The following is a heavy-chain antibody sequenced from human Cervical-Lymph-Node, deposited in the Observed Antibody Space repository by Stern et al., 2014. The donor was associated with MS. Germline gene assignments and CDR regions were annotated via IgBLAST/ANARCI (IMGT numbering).Heavy chain of an antibody. CDR3: ARVSGQSGYYSFYYYGMDV. V-gene: IGHV1-18*01. D-gene: IGHD3-3*01. Sequence: VQLVESGAEVKKPGASVKVSCKASGYSFIGYGISWGRQAPGQGLEWVGWISSYSGNTNNEQLFQGRVTMTRDTSTSTAYMELRNLKSDDTAVYYCARVSGQSGYYSFYYYGMDVWGQGTTVTVSS. J-gene: IGHJ6*02. CDR1: GYSFIGYG. CDR2: ISSYSGNT.